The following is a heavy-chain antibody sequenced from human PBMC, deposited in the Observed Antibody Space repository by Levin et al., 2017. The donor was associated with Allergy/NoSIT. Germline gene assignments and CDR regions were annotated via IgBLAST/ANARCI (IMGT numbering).Heavy chain of an antibody. Sequence: SQTLSLTCSVSGASISSGSFYWSWIRQPAGKGLEWIGRIYHSGTTNYNPSLKNRVTITVDTSKNVLTLNLSSVTAADTAVYYCARAYSISWYAGSWFDPWGQGILVTVSS. CDR2: IYHSGTT. CDR1: GASISSGSFY. D-gene: IGHD6-13*01. CDR3: ARAYSISWYAGSWFDP. J-gene: IGHJ5*02. V-gene: IGHV4-61*02.